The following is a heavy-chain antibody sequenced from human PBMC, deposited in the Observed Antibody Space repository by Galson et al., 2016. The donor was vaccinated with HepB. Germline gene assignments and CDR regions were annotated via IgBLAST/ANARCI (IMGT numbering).Heavy chain of an antibody. CDR2: INPNSGDT. J-gene: IGHJ4*02. D-gene: IGHD3-22*01. V-gene: IGHV1-2*06. CDR3: VRGKYYYDSSGYFAY. Sequence: GYTFNGYYMHWVRQAPGQGLEWMGRINPNSGDTNYAQKFQGRVSMTRDSSISTAYMELTRLRSDDTAVYYCVRGKYYYDSSGYFAYWGQGTLVTISS. CDR1: GYTFNGYY.